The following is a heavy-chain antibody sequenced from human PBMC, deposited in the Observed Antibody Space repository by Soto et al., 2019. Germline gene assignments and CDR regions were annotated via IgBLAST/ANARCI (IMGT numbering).Heavy chain of an antibody. CDR1: GFHFDDYT. V-gene: IGHV3-43*01. D-gene: IGHD3-3*01. CDR3: AKDAHVLRFLEWSSMDV. CDR2: ISWDGGST. J-gene: IGHJ6*02. Sequence: PGGSLRLSSAASGFHFDDYTMHWVRQAPGKGLEWVSLISWDGGSTYYADSVKGRFTISRDNSKNSLYLQMNSLRTEDTALYYCAKDAHVLRFLEWSSMDVWGQGTTVTVSS.